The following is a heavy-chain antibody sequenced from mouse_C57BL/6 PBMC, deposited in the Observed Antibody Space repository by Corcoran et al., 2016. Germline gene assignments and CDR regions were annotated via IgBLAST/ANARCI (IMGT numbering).Heavy chain of an antibody. CDR2: IHPNSGST. D-gene: IGHD1-1*01. CDR1: GYTFTSYW. CDR3: ARVYYYGSSLFDY. J-gene: IGHJ2*01. Sequence: QVQLQQPGAELVKPGASVKLSCKASGYTFTSYWMHWVKQRPGQGLEWIGMIHPNSGSTNYNAKFKSKATLTVDKSSSTAYMQLSSLTSEDSAVYYCARVYYYGSSLFDYWGQGTTLTVSS. V-gene: IGHV1-64*01.